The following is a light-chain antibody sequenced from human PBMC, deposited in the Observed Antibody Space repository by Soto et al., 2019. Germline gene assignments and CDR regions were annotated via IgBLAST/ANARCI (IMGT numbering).Light chain of an antibody. Sequence: EIVMTQSPATLSESPGERTTLSCWASQSVTSKIAWYQQKPGQGPRLLMYGVSTRAAAIPARFSGSGSGTEFTLTISSLQSEDFAVYYCQQYYNWPPAFGQGTKLEIK. CDR3: QQYYNWPPA. CDR2: GVS. V-gene: IGKV3-15*01. J-gene: IGKJ2*01. CDR1: QSVTSK.